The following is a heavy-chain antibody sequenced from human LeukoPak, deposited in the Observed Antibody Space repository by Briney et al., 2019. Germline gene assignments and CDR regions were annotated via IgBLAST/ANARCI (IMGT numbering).Heavy chain of an antibody. J-gene: IGHJ6*02. CDR1: GFAFGVHA. CDR3: ARAEGASVAVAGYNYYYGMDV. CDR2: IGSGADL. D-gene: IGHD6-19*01. Sequence: PGGSLRLSCVGSGFAFGVHAMSWVRQAPGKGPEWVATIGSGADLFYAESVKGRFTISRDDPRNTVWLQMNSLRAEDTAVYYCARAEGASVAVAGYNYYYGMDVWGQGTAVTVSS. V-gene: IGHV3-23*01.